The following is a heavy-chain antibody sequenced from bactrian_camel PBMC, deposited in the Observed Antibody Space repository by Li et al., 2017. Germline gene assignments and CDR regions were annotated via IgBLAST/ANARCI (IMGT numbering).Heavy chain of an antibody. D-gene: IGHD3*01. CDR1: AFSFSDYY. V-gene: IGHV3S10*01. CDR2: IYPDSSK. CDR3: LNDIVAGY. J-gene: IGHJ6*01. Sequence: DVQLVESGGGLVQPGGSLRLSCAASAFSFSDYYMSWLRQAPGKGLEWLSGIYPDSSKSYGDSVKGRFIISRDNAKNTVYLELNSLKTEETGMYYCLNDIVAGYWGQGTQVTVS.